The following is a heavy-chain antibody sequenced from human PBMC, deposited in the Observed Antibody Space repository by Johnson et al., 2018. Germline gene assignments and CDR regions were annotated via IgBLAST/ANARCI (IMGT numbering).Heavy chain of an antibody. CDR3: ARDVGRWNDAFDI. J-gene: IGHJ3*02. V-gene: IGHV3-30*03. CDR1: GFTFSRYW. Sequence: VQLVESGGGLVQPGGSLRLSCGASGFTFSRYWMSWVRQAPGKGLEWVAVISYDESNKYYADSVKGRFTISRENSKNTLYLQMNSLRAEDTAVYYCARDVGRWNDAFDIWGQGTMVTVS. D-gene: IGHD4-23*01. CDR2: ISYDESNK.